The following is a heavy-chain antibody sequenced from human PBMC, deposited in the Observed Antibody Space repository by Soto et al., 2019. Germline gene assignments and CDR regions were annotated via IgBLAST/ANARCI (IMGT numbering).Heavy chain of an antibody. J-gene: IGHJ6*02. D-gene: IGHD1-7*01. V-gene: IGHV3-30*18. CDR1: GFTFSSYG. CDR2: ISYDGSNK. CDR3: AKDRLELEGRWYYYGMDV. Sequence: QVQLVESGGGVVQPGRSLRLSCAASGFTFSSYGMHWVRQAPGKGLEWVAVISYDGSNKYYADSVKGRFTISRDNSKNTLYLQMNSLRAEDMAVYFCAKDRLELEGRWYYYGMDVWGQGTTVTVSS.